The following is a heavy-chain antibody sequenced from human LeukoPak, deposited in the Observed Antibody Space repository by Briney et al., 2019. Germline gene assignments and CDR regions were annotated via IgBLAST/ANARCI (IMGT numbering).Heavy chain of an antibody. CDR2: ISGSGGST. CDR3: ARGLYDSSGFAY. CDR1: GFTFSSYE. Sequence: HSGGSLRLSCAASGFTFSSYEMNWVRQAPGKGLEWVSAISGSGGSTYYADSVKGRFTITRDNSKNTLYLQMNSLRAEDTAVYYCARGLYDSSGFAYWGQGTLVTVSS. V-gene: IGHV3-23*01. J-gene: IGHJ4*02. D-gene: IGHD3-22*01.